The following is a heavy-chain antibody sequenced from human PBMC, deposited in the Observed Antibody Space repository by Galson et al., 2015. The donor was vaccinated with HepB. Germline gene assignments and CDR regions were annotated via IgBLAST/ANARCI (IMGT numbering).Heavy chain of an antibody. V-gene: IGHV3-23*01. CDR2: IGISGDT. Sequence: SLRLSCAASGFTFSNFAMTWVRQAPGKGLEWVSTIGISGDTHHADSVEGRFTISRDNSKSTLHLQMNSLRVEDTAIYYCAKGVGQWSPNSRYLESWGQGTLVTVSS. CDR3: AKGVGQWSPNSRYLES. D-gene: IGHD6-19*01. J-gene: IGHJ4*02. CDR1: GFTFSNFA.